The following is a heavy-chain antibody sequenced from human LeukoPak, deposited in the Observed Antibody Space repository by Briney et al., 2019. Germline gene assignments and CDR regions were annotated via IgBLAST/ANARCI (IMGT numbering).Heavy chain of an antibody. CDR2: ISSNGGST. CDR3: ARCSGVFGSSGY. J-gene: IGHJ4*02. Sequence: GGSLRLSCSASGFTFSSYGMHWVRQAPGKGLEYVSAISSNGGSTYYADSVKGRFTISRDNSKNSLYLQMNSLRAEDTAVYYCARCSGVFGSSGYWGQGTLVTVSS. D-gene: IGHD6-6*01. CDR1: GFTFSSYG. V-gene: IGHV3-64*04.